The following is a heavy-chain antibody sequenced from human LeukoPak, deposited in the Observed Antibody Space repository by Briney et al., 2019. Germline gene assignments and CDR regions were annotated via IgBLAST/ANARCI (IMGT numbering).Heavy chain of an antibody. CDR2: IQFDGGNK. Sequence: GGSLRLSCAASGFTFSSYGMHWVRQAPGKGLEWVAFIQFDGGNKFYADSVKGRFTISRDSSKNTLYLQMNSLRAEDTAVYYCAGSSGYYLGDAFDIWGQGTMVTVSS. V-gene: IGHV3-30*02. J-gene: IGHJ3*02. D-gene: IGHD3-22*01. CDR3: AGSSGYYLGDAFDI. CDR1: GFTFSSYG.